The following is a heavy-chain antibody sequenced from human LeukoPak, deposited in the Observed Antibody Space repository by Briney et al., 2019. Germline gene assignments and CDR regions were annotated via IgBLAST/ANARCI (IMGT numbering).Heavy chain of an antibody. Sequence: ASVKVSCKASGYTFTDYYLHWVRQAPGQGLEWMGRIYPYSGGTNYAQKFQGRVTMTRDTSISTAYMELSRLRSDDTAVYYCATSEAIVVVTAILNYWGQGTLVTVSS. V-gene: IGHV1-2*06. J-gene: IGHJ4*02. CDR2: IYPYSGGT. D-gene: IGHD2-21*02. CDR3: ATSEAIVVVTAILNY. CDR1: GYTFTDYY.